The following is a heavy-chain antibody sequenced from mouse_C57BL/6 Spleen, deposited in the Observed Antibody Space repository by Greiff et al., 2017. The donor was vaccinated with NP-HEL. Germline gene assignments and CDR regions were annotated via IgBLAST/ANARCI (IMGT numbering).Heavy chain of an antibody. J-gene: IGHJ3*01. CDR2: IDPANGNT. Sequence: EVQLVESVAELVRPGASVKLSCTASGFNIKNTYMHWVKQRPEQGLEWIGRIDPANGNTKYAPKFQGKATITADTSSNTAYLQLSSLTSEDTAIYYCARTGTRTSSWFAYWGQGTLVTVSA. CDR3: ARTGTRTSSWFAY. D-gene: IGHD4-1*01. V-gene: IGHV14-3*01. CDR1: GFNIKNTY.